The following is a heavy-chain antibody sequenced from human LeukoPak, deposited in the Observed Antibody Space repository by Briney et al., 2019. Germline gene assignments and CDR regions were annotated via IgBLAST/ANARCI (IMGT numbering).Heavy chain of an antibody. D-gene: IGHD1-14*01. J-gene: IGHJ6*02. Sequence: GGSLRLSCAASGFTVSSNYMSWVRQAPGKGLEWVSVIYSGGSTYYADSVKGRFTISRDNSKNTLYLQMNSLRAEDTAVYYCARAPPEYGMDVWGQGTTVTVSS. CDR3: ARAPPEYGMDV. V-gene: IGHV3-66*01. CDR1: GFTVSSNY. CDR2: IYSGGST.